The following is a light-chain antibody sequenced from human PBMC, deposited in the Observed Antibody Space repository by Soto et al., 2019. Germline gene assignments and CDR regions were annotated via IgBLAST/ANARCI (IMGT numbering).Light chain of an antibody. CDR1: QSVSSSS. Sequence: TLSCRASQSVSSSSLAWYQQNPGQAPRLLIYEASSRATGIPDRFSGSGSGTDFTLTISRLEPEDFAVYYCQQYRTFGQGTKVDIK. CDR3: QQYRT. CDR2: EAS. V-gene: IGKV3-20*01. J-gene: IGKJ1*01.